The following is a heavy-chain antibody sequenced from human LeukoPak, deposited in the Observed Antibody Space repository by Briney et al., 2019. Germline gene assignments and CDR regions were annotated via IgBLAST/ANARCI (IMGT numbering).Heavy chain of an antibody. CDR3: ARDAQPYYYDSSGYYFAFDI. J-gene: IGHJ3*02. D-gene: IGHD3-22*01. CDR1: GGSISSYY. V-gene: IGHV4-4*07. Sequence: SETLSLTCTVSGGSISSYYWSWIRQPAGKGLEWIGRIYTSGSTNYNPSLKSRVTRSVDTSKNQFSLKLSSVTAADTAVYYCARDAQPYYYDSSGYYFAFDIWGQGTMVTVSS. CDR2: IYTSGST.